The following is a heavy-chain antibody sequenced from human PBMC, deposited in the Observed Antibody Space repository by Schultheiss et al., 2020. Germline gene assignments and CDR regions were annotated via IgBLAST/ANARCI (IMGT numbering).Heavy chain of an antibody. J-gene: IGHJ4*02. CDR3: ARALGYCSSTSCYAFDY. Sequence: SETLSLTCAVYGGSFSGYYWSWIRQPPGKGLEWIGEINQSGSTNYNPSLKSRVTISIDTSKNQFSLKLSSVTAADTAVYYCARALGYCSSTSCYAFDYWGQGTLVTVSS. CDR1: GGSFSGYY. V-gene: IGHV4-34*01. CDR2: INQSGST. D-gene: IGHD2-2*01.